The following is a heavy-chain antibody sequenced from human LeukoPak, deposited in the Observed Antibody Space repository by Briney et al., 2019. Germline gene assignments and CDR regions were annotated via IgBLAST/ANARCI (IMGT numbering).Heavy chain of an antibody. CDR3: AKDGSGAMPWD. V-gene: IGHV3-23*01. J-gene: IGHJ4*02. Sequence: GGSLTLSCAASGFTFSNYAMSWVRQAPGKGLEWVSSISGSGGSTYYAHSVKGRFTISRDNSKKTLYLEIDSLRADDTAVYYCAKDGSGAMPWDWGRGTLVTVSS. CDR2: ISGSGGST. CDR1: GFTFSNYA. D-gene: IGHD2-2*01.